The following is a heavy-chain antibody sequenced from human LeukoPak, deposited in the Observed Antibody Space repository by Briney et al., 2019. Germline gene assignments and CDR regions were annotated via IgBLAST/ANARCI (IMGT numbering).Heavy chain of an antibody. Sequence: ASMTVSCTASGYTFTSYYMHWVRQAPGQGLEWMGIINPSGGSTSYAQKFQGRVTMTRDTSTSTVYMELSSLRSEDTAVYYCARDLVAVAGTNYWGQGTLVTVSS. D-gene: IGHD6-19*01. J-gene: IGHJ4*02. CDR1: GYTFTSYY. CDR3: ARDLVAVAGTNY. V-gene: IGHV1-46*01. CDR2: INPSGGST.